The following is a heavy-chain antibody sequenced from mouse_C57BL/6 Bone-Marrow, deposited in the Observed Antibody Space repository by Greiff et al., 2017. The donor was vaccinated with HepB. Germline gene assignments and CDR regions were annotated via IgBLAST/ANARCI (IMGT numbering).Heavy chain of an antibody. V-gene: IGHV1-15*01. CDR3: PHYSYYFDY. CDR2: IDPETGGT. CDR1: GYTFTDYE. J-gene: IGHJ2*01. D-gene: IGHD1-1*02. Sequence: VKLVESGAELVRPGASVTLSCKASGYTFTDYEMHWVKQTPVHGLEWIGAIDPETGGTAYNQKFKGKAILTADKSSSTAYMELRSLTSEDSAVYYCPHYSYYFDYWGQGTTLTVSS.